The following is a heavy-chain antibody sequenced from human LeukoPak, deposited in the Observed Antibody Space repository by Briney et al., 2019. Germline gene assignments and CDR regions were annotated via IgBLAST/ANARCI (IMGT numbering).Heavy chain of an antibody. J-gene: IGHJ5*02. CDR3: ARDGYSSSGGYWSDP. CDR2: INIGKGDT. V-gene: IGHV1-3*04. D-gene: IGHD5-24*01. Sequence: ASVKVSCKASGYTFTSYGISWVRQAPGQGLEWMGWINIGKGDTKYSQRFQGRVTITRDTSASTAYMELSSLSSEDTAVYYCARDGYSSSGGYWSDPWGQGTLVTVSS. CDR1: GYTFTSYG.